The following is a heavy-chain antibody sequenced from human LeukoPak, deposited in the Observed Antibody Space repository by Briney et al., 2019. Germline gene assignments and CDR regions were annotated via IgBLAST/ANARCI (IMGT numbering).Heavy chain of an antibody. J-gene: IGHJ4*02. Sequence: ASVKVSCKASGGTFSSYAISWVRQAPGQGLEWMGGIIPIFGTANYAQKFQGRATITADESTSTAYMELSSLRSDDTAVYYCARDFGVPEYYYDSSAWYEFDYWGQGTLVTVSS. CDR1: GGTFSSYA. D-gene: IGHD3-22*01. V-gene: IGHV1-69*13. CDR3: ARDFGVPEYYYDSSAWYEFDY. CDR2: IIPIFGTA.